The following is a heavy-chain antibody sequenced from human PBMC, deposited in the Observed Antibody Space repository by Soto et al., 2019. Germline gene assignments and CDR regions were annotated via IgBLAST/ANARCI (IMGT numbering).Heavy chain of an antibody. D-gene: IGHD3-22*01. Sequence: ASVKVSCKASGYTFTAYYMHWVRQAPGQGLEWMGWINPNSGSTNYAQKFQGWVTMTRDTSISTAYMELSRLRSDDTAVYYCARAPRDYDSSGYPRALDYWGQGTLVTVSS. CDR2: INPNSGST. V-gene: IGHV1-2*04. J-gene: IGHJ4*02. CDR3: ARAPRDYDSSGYPRALDY. CDR1: GYTFTAYY.